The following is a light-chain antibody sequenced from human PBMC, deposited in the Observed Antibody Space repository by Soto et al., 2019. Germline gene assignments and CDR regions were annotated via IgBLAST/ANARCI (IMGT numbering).Light chain of an antibody. CDR3: QQYGSSRWT. CDR1: QSVSSSS. CDR2: GAS. J-gene: IGKJ1*01. V-gene: IGKV3-20*01. Sequence: EIVLTQSPGTLSLSPGERATLSCRASQSVSSSSLAWYQQKPGQAPRLVIYGASSRATGIPDRFSGGGSGTHFTLTVSRLEPEDFAVYYCQQYGSSRWTVGQGTKVEIK.